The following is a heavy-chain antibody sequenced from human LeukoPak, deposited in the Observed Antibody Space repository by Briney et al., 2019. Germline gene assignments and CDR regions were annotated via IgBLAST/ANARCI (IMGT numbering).Heavy chain of an antibody. D-gene: IGHD3-10*01. J-gene: IGHJ4*02. CDR3: ARGRFGDGKDY. Sequence: GGSLRLSCEASGFTFSSYWMSWVRQAPGKGLGWVANIKQDGSEKYYVDSVKGRFTISRDNAKNSLYLQMNSLRAEDTAVYYCARGRFGDGKDYWGQGTLVTVSS. CDR2: IKQDGSEK. V-gene: IGHV3-7*03. CDR1: GFTFSSYW.